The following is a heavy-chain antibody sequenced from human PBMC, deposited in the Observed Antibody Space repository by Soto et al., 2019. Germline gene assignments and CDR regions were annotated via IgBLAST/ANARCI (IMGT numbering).Heavy chain of an antibody. CDR3: SGCSGGACQQNYGMNV. CDR2: ISPTTSHI. J-gene: IGHJ6*02. V-gene: IGHV3-21*01. D-gene: IGHD2-15*01. CDR1: GFTFSSCT. Sequence: EVHLVESGGGLVKPGGSLRLSCAVSGFTFSSCTMNWVRQAPGKGLEWVSSISPTTSHIYYADSVKGRFTISRDNAKNPLFLQMNSLRAEDTAVYYCSGCSGGACQQNYGMNVWGQGTRVTVSS.